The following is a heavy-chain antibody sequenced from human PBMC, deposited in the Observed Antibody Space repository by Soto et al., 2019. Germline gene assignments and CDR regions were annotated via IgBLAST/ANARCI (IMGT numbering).Heavy chain of an antibody. V-gene: IGHV3-7*01. Sequence: QLVESGGGLVQPGGSLRLSCGASGFTFSNYWMTWVRQAPGKGLEWVANIKRDGSGGSYLDSVRGRFTVSRDNARNSLYLQMNSLRAEDTALYYCARDVSPGSSGWYFDAFDIWGQGTMVTVSS. CDR1: GFTFSNYW. CDR2: IKRDGSGG. J-gene: IGHJ3*02. D-gene: IGHD6-13*01. CDR3: ARDVSPGSSGWYFDAFDI.